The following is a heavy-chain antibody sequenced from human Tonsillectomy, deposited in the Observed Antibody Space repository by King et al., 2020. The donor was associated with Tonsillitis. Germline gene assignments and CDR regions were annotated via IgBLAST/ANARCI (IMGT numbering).Heavy chain of an antibody. Sequence: EVQLVESGGGLIQPGRSLRLSCEASGFTVSNNYMSWVRQAPGKGLEWVSIIYSGGSTYYADSVKGRFTVSRDNSGNTLYLQMNNLTAEDTAVYYCARVGIHLRAYFDYWGQGTLVTVSS. J-gene: IGHJ4*02. CDR2: IYSGGST. V-gene: IGHV3-53*01. D-gene: IGHD5-18*01. CDR3: ARVGIHLRAYFDY. CDR1: GFTVSNNY.